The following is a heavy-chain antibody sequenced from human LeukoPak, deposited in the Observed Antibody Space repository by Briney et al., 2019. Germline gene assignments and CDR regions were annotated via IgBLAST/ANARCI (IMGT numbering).Heavy chain of an antibody. V-gene: IGHV3-33*01. CDR2: IGYDGSNK. Sequence: GRSLRLSCAASGFTFSSSGMHWVRQAPGKGLEWVAVIGYDGSNKYYADSVQGRFTISRDNSKNTLFLQMNSLRAEDTAVYYCARGVGSTTYYAMDVWGQGTTVTVSS. CDR3: ARGVGSTTYYAMDV. CDR1: GFTFSSSG. D-gene: IGHD2-2*01. J-gene: IGHJ6*02.